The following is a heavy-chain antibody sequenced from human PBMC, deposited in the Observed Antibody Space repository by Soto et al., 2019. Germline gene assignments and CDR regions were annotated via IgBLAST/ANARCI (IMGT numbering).Heavy chain of an antibody. Sequence: QTQLVQSGPEVKNPGASVKVSCKASGYSFTSYGSSWVRQAPGQGLEWMGWISASSGNTSYAEELQGTVTRHTDIATSTAYMELRSLTSDDTAVYYRARETKFSGFWRGYYRFDTWGQGTLVSVSS. J-gene: IGHJ5*02. V-gene: IGHV1-18*01. CDR3: ARETKFSGFWRGYYRFDT. CDR1: GYSFTSYG. CDR2: ISASSGNT. D-gene: IGHD3-3*01.